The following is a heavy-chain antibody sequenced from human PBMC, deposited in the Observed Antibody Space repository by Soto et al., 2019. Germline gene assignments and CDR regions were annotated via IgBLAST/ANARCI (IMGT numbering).Heavy chain of an antibody. CDR1: GFTFDDYA. V-gene: IGHV3-9*01. D-gene: IGHD3-3*01. J-gene: IGHJ4*02. Sequence: DVQLVESGGGLVQPGRSLRLSCAASGFTFDDYAMHWVRQAPGKGLEWVSGISWNSGSIGYADSVKGRFTISRDNAKNSLYLQMNSLRAEDTALYYCAKDRGNYDFWSGYYDYWGQGTLVTVSS. CDR2: ISWNSGSI. CDR3: AKDRGNYDFWSGYYDY.